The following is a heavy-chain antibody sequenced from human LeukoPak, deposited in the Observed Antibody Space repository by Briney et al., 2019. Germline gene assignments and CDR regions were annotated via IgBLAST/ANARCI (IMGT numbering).Heavy chain of an antibody. D-gene: IGHD3-9*01. Sequence: GRSLRLSCAASGFTFSSYAMHWVRQAPGKGLEWVAVISYDGSNKYYADSVKGRFTISRDNSKNTLYLQMNSLRAEDTAVYYCARGQRPVGYFDWLLPTPQPPYYYGMDVWGQGTTVTVSS. CDR1: GFTFSSYA. J-gene: IGHJ6*02. CDR2: ISYDGSNK. CDR3: ARGQRPVGYFDWLLPTPQPPYYYGMDV. V-gene: IGHV3-30-3*01.